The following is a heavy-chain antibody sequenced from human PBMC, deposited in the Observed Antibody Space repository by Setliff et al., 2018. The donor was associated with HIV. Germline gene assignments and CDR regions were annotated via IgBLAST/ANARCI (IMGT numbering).Heavy chain of an antibody. V-gene: IGHV1-69*06. CDR3: ASPEAYSTSSRFDY. CDR1: GGTFSSYA. J-gene: IGHJ4*02. D-gene: IGHD6-6*01. Sequence: ASVKVSCKASGGTFSSYAISWVRQAPGQGLEWMGGIIPIFGTANYAQKFQGRVTITADKSTSTAFMELTNLRSDDTAVYYCASPEAYSTSSRFDYWGQGALVTVSS. CDR2: IIPIFGTA.